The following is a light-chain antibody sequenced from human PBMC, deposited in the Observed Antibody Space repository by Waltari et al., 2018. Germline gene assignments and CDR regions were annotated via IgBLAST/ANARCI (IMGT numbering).Light chain of an antibody. J-gene: IGKJ2*01. Sequence: DIQMTQSPSSLAASVGDRVTITCRASQSVSTYLNWYQQKPGKAPSLLIYAASTLQSGVPSRFSGSGSGTDFALTITSLQPEDSAVYYCQQSYTTPMYTFGQGTKLEI. CDR2: AAS. CDR1: QSVSTY. V-gene: IGKV1-39*01. CDR3: QQSYTTPMYT.